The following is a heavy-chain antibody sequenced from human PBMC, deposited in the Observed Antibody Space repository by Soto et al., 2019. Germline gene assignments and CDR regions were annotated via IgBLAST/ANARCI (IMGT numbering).Heavy chain of an antibody. Sequence: XGSLSLSSAASGFTFSSYAMSCVRQAPGKGLEWVSAISGSGGSTYYADSVKGRFTISRDNSKNTLYLQMNSLRAEDTAVYYCAKARSSGWSNLFDYWGQGTLVTVSS. J-gene: IGHJ4*02. CDR1: GFTFSSYA. CDR3: AKARSSGWSNLFDY. D-gene: IGHD6-19*01. V-gene: IGHV3-23*01. CDR2: ISGSGGST.